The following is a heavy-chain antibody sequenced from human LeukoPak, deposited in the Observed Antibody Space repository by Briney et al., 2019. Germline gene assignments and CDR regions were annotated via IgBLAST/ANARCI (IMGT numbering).Heavy chain of an antibody. V-gene: IGHV1-8*02. D-gene: IGHD3-10*01. CDR2: MNPNSGNT. Sequence: ASVKVSCKASGYTFTSYGISWVRQAPGQGLEWMGWMNPNSGNTGYAQKFQGRVTMTRNTSISTAYMELSSLRSEDTAVYYCARGHTYYYGSGSSSANFDYWGQGTLVTVSS. J-gene: IGHJ4*02. CDR1: GYTFTSYG. CDR3: ARGHTYYYGSGSSSANFDY.